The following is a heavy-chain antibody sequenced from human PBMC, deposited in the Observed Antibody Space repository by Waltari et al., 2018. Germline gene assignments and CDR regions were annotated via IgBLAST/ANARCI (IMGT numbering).Heavy chain of an antibody. D-gene: IGHD2-15*01. Sequence: QVQLVESGGGVVQPGRSLRLSCAASGFTFSRYGMHWVRQAPGKGLEWVAVIWYDGSNKYYADSVKGRFTISRDNSKNTLYLQMNSLRAEDTAVYYCARDGKVVAATVRGFDYWGQGTLVTVSS. CDR3: ARDGKVVAATVRGFDY. V-gene: IGHV3-33*01. CDR1: GFTFSRYG. J-gene: IGHJ4*02. CDR2: IWYDGSNK.